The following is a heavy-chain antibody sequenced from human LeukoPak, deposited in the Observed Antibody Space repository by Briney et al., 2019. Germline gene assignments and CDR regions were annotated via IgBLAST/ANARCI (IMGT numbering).Heavy chain of an antibody. CDR1: GFTFSTYG. CDR3: AKDNYYGSGTYYPYYFDY. D-gene: IGHD3-10*01. J-gene: IGHJ4*02. Sequence: PGGSLRLSCAASGFTFSTYGMHWVRQASGKGLEWVAFIRYDGSNKYYADSVKGRFTISRDNSKNTLYLQMNSLRPEDTAVYYCAKDNYYGSGTYYPYYFDYWGQGTLVTVSS. V-gene: IGHV3-30*02. CDR2: IRYDGSNK.